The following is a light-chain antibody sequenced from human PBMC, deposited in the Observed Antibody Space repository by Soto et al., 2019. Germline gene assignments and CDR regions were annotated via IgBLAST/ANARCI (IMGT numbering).Light chain of an antibody. CDR3: ISYTTSSTYV. CDR2: SVS. V-gene: IGLV2-14*01. Sequence: QSALTQPASVSGSPGQSITISCTGTSSDVGGHNFVSWYQHHPGKAPKLMIFSVSNRPPGVSNSFSGSKSGNTASLTISGLQAEDEADYYCISYTTSSTYVFGSGTKLTVL. CDR1: SSDVGGHNF. J-gene: IGLJ1*01.